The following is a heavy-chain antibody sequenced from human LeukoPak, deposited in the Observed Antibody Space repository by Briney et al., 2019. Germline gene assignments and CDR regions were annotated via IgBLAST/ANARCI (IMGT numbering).Heavy chain of an antibody. J-gene: IGHJ4*02. CDR1: GYTFTIYG. CDR2: ISAYNGNT. V-gene: IGHV1-18*01. Sequence: ASVKVSCKASGYTFTIYGISWVRQAPGQGLEWMGWISAYNGNTNYAQKLQGRVTMTTDTSTSTAYMELRSLRSDDTAVYYCARVLLWFGELFGQPDYWGQGTPVTVSS. CDR3: ARVLLWFGELFGQPDY. D-gene: IGHD3-10*01.